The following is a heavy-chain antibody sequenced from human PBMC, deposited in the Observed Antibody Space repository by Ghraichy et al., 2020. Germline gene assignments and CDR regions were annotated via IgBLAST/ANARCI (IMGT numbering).Heavy chain of an antibody. CDR1: GFTFSSYD. D-gene: IGHD2-2*01. CDR3: ARGVVPAAIGGGWYFDL. Sequence: GESLNISCAASGFTFSSYDMHWVRQATGKGLEWVSAIGTAGDPYYPGSVKGRFTISRENAKNSLYLQMNSLRAGDTAVYYCARGVVPAAIGGGWYFDLWGRGTLVTVSS. CDR2: IGTAGDP. J-gene: IGHJ2*01. V-gene: IGHV3-13*05.